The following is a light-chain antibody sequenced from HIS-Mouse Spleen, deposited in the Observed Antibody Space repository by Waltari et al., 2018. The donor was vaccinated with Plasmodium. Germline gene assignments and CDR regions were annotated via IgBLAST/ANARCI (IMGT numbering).Light chain of an antibody. Sequence: IVLTQSPATLSLYPEERATLSFRASQSVTSYLAWYKQQPGQAPRLLMYDAANRATGMPAMFSSRGSVTDFTLTISSLAPEDVAVYYCQQRSNWPRVLTFGGGTKVEIK. CDR3: QQRSNWPRVLT. V-gene: IGKV3-11*01. J-gene: IGKJ4*01. CDR1: QSVTSY. CDR2: DAA.